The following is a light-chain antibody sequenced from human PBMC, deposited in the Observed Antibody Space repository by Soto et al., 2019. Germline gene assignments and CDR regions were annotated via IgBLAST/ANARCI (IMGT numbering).Light chain of an antibody. Sequence: DIPMTQSPSSLSASVGDRVTITCRASQSISSYLNWYQQKPGKAPKLLIYAASSLQSGVPSRFSGSGSGTDFTLTISSLQPEDFATYYCQQSYSTPRTCGGGTKVEIK. J-gene: IGKJ4*01. CDR2: AAS. V-gene: IGKV1-39*01. CDR3: QQSYSTPRT. CDR1: QSISSY.